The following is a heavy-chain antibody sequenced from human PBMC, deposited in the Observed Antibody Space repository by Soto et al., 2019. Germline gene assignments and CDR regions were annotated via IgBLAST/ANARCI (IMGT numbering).Heavy chain of an antibody. V-gene: IGHV4-59*01. CDR1: GFTFTSYY. D-gene: IGHD3-22*01. CDR3: WRGDSRGYYYYYYGMDV. Sequence: SETLSLTCTVSGFTFTSYYWSWIRQPPGKGLEWIAYIYYSGSTNYNPSLKSRGTITANTTKNQFSLKLISVTAADTTVYYCWRGDSRGYYYYYYGMDVWGQGTMVTVSS. CDR2: IYYSGST. J-gene: IGHJ6*02.